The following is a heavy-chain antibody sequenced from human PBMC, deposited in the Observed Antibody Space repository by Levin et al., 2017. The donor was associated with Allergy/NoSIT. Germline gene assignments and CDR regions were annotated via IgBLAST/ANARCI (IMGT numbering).Heavy chain of an antibody. J-gene: IGHJ4*02. V-gene: IGHV3-21*01. CDR2: ISPSSGII. D-gene: IGHD4-17*01. CDR3: ARDRGFGDYDFYY. Sequence: GESLKISCAASGFIFSSYRMNWVRQAPGKGLEWVSSISPSSGIIHYADSVKGRFTVSRDNAKNSLYLQMNGLRTEDTAVYYCARDRGFGDYDFYYWGQGTLVTVSS. CDR1: GFIFSSYR.